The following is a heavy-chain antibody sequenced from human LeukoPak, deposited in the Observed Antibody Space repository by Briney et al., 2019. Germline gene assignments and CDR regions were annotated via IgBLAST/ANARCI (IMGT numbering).Heavy chain of an antibody. V-gene: IGHV3-23*01. CDR2: ISGSGDST. J-gene: IGHJ4*02. CDR1: GFTFSTYA. CDR3: AKDRDYYDSSGHPEDY. Sequence: GGSLRLSCAASGFTFSTYAMIWVRQAPEKGLEWVSAISGSGDSTYYTESVKGRFTISRDNSKNTVYLQMNSLRAEDTAVYYCAKDRDYYDSSGHPEDYWGQGTLVTVSS. D-gene: IGHD3-22*01.